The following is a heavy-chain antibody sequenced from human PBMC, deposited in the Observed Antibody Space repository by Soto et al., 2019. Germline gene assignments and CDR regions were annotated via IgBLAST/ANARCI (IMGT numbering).Heavy chain of an antibody. Sequence: EVQLVESGGGLVQPGGSLRLSCAASGFTVSSNYMSWVRQAPGKGLEWVSVIYSGGSTYYADSVKGRFTISRDNSKNTLYLQMTSLRAEDTAVYYCARDLYSYGDQISYFDYWGQGTLVTVSS. CDR3: ARDLYSYGDQISYFDY. CDR1: GFTVSSNY. V-gene: IGHV3-66*01. J-gene: IGHJ4*02. D-gene: IGHD4-17*01. CDR2: IYSGGST.